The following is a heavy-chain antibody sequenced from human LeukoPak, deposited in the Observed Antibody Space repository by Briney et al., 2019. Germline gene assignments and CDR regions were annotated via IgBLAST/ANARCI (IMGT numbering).Heavy chain of an antibody. D-gene: IGHD4-17*01. Sequence: GGSLRLSCAASGFTFSNYALVWVRQTPRKGLEWVSAISGSGATPHYADAVRGRFTISRDNSKNTLYLQMNSLRAEDTAIYYCGKGPNGDYIGAFDFWGQGTMVTVSS. CDR2: ISGSGATP. V-gene: IGHV3-23*01. CDR1: GFTFSNYA. CDR3: GKGPNGDYIGAFDF. J-gene: IGHJ3*01.